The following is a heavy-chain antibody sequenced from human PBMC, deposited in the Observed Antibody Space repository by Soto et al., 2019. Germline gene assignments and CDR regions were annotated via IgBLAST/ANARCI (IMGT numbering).Heavy chain of an antibody. V-gene: IGHV3-7*01. CDR2: IKQDGSEK. J-gene: IGHJ4*02. CDR3: ARDGGYDSSGYESDY. Sequence: SLKISCAASGFTFSSYWMSWVRQAPGKGLEWVANIKQDGSEKYYVDSVKGRFTISRDNAKNSLYLQMNSLRAEDTAVYYCARDGGYDSSGYESDYWGQGTLVTVSS. D-gene: IGHD3-22*01. CDR1: GFTFSSYW.